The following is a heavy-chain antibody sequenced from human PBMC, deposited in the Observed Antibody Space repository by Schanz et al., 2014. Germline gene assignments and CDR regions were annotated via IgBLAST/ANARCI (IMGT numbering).Heavy chain of an antibody. V-gene: IGHV3-23*04. D-gene: IGHD2-15*01. CDR1: GFTFSSFS. J-gene: IGHJ4*02. CDR3: AKVREWWPYYFDY. CDR2: ISGNGGST. Sequence: QLVESGGGLVQPGGSLRLSCEASGFTFSSFSMNWVRQAPGKGLEWVSAISGNGGSTYFADSVKGRFTISRDNSDNTLFLQMNSLRAEDTAVYYCAKVREWWPYYFDYWGQGTLVTVSS.